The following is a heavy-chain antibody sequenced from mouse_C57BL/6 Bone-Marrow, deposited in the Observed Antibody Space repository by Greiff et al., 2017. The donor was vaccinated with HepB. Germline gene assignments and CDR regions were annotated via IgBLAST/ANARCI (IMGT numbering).Heavy chain of an antibody. V-gene: IGHV5-4*01. CDR1: GFTFSSYA. J-gene: IGHJ4*01. Sequence: EVQWVESGGGLVKPGGSLKLSCAASGFTFSSYAMSWVRQTPEKRLEWVATISDGGSYTYYPDNVKGRFTISRDNAKNNLYLQMSHLKSEDTAMYYCAREGIYYDYDGDYAMDYWGQGTSVTVSS. D-gene: IGHD2-4*01. CDR2: ISDGGSYT. CDR3: AREGIYYDYDGDYAMDY.